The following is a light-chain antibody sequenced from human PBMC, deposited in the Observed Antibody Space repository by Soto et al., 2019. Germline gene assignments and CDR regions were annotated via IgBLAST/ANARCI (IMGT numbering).Light chain of an antibody. CDR2: GAS. Sequence: EVVMPQSPASLSVSPGERVTLSCRASQNIRNNLAWYQQKPGQSPRLLISGASTREAGVPGRFSGSGSGTEFTLIISSLQSEDFAIYYCQQRSHWPRTFGQGTKVDIK. V-gene: IGKV3-15*01. J-gene: IGKJ1*01. CDR3: QQRSHWPRT. CDR1: QNIRNN.